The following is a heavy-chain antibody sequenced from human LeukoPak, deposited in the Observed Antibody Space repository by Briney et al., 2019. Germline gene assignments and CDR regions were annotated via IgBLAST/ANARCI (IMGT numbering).Heavy chain of an antibody. CDR3: ARGLGITMVRGVIITQGMDV. CDR1: GFTFSSYW. D-gene: IGHD3-10*01. CDR2: INSDGSST. V-gene: IGHV3-74*01. Sequence: GGSLRLSCAASGFTFSSYWMHWVRQAPGKGLVWVSRINSDGSSTSYADSVKGRFTISRDNAKNTLCLQMNSLGAEDTAVYYCARGLGITMVRGVIITQGMDVWGQGTTVTVSS. J-gene: IGHJ6*02.